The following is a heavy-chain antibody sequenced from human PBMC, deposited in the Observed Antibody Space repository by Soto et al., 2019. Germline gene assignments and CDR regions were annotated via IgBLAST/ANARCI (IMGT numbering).Heavy chain of an antibody. D-gene: IGHD2-8*02. Sequence: GGSLRLSCAASGFTFSDHGMHWVRQAPGKGLEWVAVISHDGNVNYYSESVKGRFTMSRDNSKDTLYLQMDSLRTEDTAVYFCAKDEYWESHFYYFMDLWGKGTPVTVSS. J-gene: IGHJ6*03. CDR2: ISHDGNVN. V-gene: IGHV3-30*18. CDR3: AKDEYWESHFYYFMDL. CDR1: GFTFSDHG.